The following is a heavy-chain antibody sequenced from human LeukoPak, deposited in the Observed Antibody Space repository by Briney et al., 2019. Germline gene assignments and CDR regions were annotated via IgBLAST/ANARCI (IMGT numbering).Heavy chain of an antibody. CDR2: INPNSAAT. D-gene: IGHD1-26*01. CDR1: GYTFSDYY. CDR3: ARIRGGNNYHFDF. Sequence: ASVKVSCKTSGYTFSDYYTHWVRQAPGQGLEWMGWINPNSAATNYARRFQGRVTMTRDTSISTAHMELSRLTSDDTAVYYCARIRGGNNYHFDFWGQGTLVTVSS. J-gene: IGHJ4*02. V-gene: IGHV1-2*02.